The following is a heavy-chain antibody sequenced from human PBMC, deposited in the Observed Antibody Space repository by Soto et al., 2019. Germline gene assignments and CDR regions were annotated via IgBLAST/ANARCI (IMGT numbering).Heavy chain of an antibody. V-gene: IGHV1-3*01. CDR3: ARDGGRSNSVSRFDP. CDR1: GYTFTSYA. D-gene: IGHD4-4*01. CDR2: INAGNGNT. J-gene: IGHJ5*02. Sequence: GASVKVSCKASGYTFTSYAMHWVRQAPGQRLEWMGWINAGNGNTKYSQKFQGRVTITRDTSASTAYMELSSLRSEDTAVYYCARDGGRSNSVSRFDPWGQGTLVTVSS.